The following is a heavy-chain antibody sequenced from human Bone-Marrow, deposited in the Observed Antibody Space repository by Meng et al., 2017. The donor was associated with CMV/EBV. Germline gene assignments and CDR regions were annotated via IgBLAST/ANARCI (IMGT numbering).Heavy chain of an antibody. Sequence: GGPLNLCCASTVSIFSCNDMHWVRQTTGKGLEWVSAIGTAGDTYYPGSVKGRFTISRENAKNSFYLQMNRLRAGDTAVYYCARDPEYSGSYYYYYYGMDVWGQGTTVTVSS. CDR1: VSIFSCND. CDR2: IGTAGDT. J-gene: IGHJ6*02. D-gene: IGHD1-26*01. V-gene: IGHV3-13*01. CDR3: ARDPEYSGSYYYYYYGMDV.